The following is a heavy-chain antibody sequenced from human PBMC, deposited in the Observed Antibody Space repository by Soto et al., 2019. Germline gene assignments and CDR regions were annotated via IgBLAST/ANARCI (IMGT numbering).Heavy chain of an antibody. CDR1: GGPFSSYA. CDR3: ALGSSSSIINWFDP. CDR2: ITPIFGEP. V-gene: IGHV1-69*06. J-gene: IGHJ5*02. D-gene: IGHD3-10*01. Sequence: QVQLEQSGAELKKPGSSVKVSCKASGGPFSSYAINWVRQAPGQGLEWMGGITPIFGEPKYAQKFQGRVTITADIATSTAYMELSSLRSDDTAVYFCALGSSSSIINWFDPWGQGTLVTVSS.